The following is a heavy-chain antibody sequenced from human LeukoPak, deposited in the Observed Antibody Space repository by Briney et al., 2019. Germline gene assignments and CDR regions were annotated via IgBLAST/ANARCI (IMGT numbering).Heavy chain of an antibody. J-gene: IGHJ5*02. CDR1: GYTFTNYA. Sequence: GASVKVSCKASGYTFTNYAMNWVRQAPGQGLEWMGWINTDTGNPTYAQGFTRRLVFSLDTSASTAYLQISGLKAEDTAVYYCARTLLGDQFQLLHNWFDPWGQGTLVTVSS. CDR2: INTDTGNP. V-gene: IGHV7-4-1*02. CDR3: ARTLLGDQFQLLHNWFDP. D-gene: IGHD2-2*01.